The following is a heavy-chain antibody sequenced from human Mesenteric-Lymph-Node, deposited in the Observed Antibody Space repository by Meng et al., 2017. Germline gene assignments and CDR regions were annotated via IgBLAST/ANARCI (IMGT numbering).Heavy chain of an antibody. V-gene: IGHV3-74*01. CDR1: GFTFSRSW. CDR2: INSDGYYT. D-gene: IGHD2-21*02. J-gene: IGHJ6*02. CDR3: ARGRGDYYYYYGMDV. Sequence: GESLKISCAASGFTFSRSWMHWVRQPPGKGPVWVARINSDGYYTNYADSVKGRFTISRDNAKSTLSLQMNSLRAEDTAVYYCARGRGDYYYYYGMDVWGQGTMVTVSS.